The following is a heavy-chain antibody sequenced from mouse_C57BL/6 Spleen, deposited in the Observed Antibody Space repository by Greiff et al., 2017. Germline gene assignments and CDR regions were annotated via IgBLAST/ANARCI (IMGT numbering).Heavy chain of an antibody. CDR2: IYPGDGDT. CDR1: GYAFSSSW. J-gene: IGHJ1*03. CDR3: ARSGSSPHYWYFDV. D-gene: IGHD1-1*01. V-gene: IGHV1-82*01. Sequence: VQLQQSGPELVKPGASVKISCKASGYAFSSSWMNWVKQRPGKGLEWIGRIYPGDGDTNYNGKFKGKATLTADKSSSTAYMQLSSLTSEDSAVYFCARSGSSPHYWYFDVWGTGTTVTVSS.